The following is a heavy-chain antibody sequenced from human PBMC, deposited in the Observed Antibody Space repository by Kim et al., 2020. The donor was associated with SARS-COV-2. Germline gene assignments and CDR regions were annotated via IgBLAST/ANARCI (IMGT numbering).Heavy chain of an antibody. J-gene: IGHJ4*02. Sequence: GGSLRLSCEASGFTFSNYSMSWVRQAPGKGLEWVSTISGSGGSTYYADSVKGRFTISRDNSKNTLYLQMNSLRAEDTAVYYCARGEESILLWFGALSYWGQGTLVTVSS. V-gene: IGHV3-23*01. D-gene: IGHD3-10*01. CDR3: ARGEESILLWFGALSY. CDR1: GFTFSNYS. CDR2: ISGSGGST.